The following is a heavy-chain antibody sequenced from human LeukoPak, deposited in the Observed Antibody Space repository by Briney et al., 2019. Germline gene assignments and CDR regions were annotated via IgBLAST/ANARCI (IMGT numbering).Heavy chain of an antibody. CDR1: GFTFGSYE. V-gene: IGHV3-48*03. J-gene: IGHJ6*02. CDR3: ARAPYGGMDV. CDR2: ISSSGSTI. D-gene: IGHD4-17*01. Sequence: PGGSLRLSCAASGFTFGSYEMNWVRQAPGKGLEWVSYISSSGSTIYYADSVKGRFTISRDNAKNSLYLQMNSLRAEDTAVYYCARAPYGGMDVWGQGTTVTVSS.